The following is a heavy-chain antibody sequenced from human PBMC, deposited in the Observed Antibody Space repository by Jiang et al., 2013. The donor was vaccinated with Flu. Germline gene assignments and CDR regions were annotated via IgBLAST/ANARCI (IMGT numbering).Heavy chain of an antibody. V-gene: IGHV3-30-3*01. CDR3: ARDLRYSSSSDEYFQH. Sequence: GRSLRLSCAAPGFTFSSYAMHWVRQAPGKGLEWVAVISYDGSNKYYADSVKGRFTISRDNSKNTLYLQMNSLRAEDTAVYYCARDLRYSSSSDEYFQHWGQGTLVTVSS. CDR1: GFTFSSYA. J-gene: IGHJ1*01. D-gene: IGHD6-6*01. CDR2: ISYDGSNK.